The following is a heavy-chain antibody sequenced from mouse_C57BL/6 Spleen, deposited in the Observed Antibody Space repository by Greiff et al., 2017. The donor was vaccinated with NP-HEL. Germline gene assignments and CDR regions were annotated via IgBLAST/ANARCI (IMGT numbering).Heavy chain of an antibody. D-gene: IGHD1-1*01. CDR2: IYPGSGST. CDR1: GYTFTSYW. V-gene: IGHV1-55*01. J-gene: IGHJ4*01. Sequence: VQLQQSGAELVKPGASVKMSCKASGYTFTSYWITWVKQRPGQGLEWIGDIYPGSGSTNYNEKFKSKATLTVDTSSSTAYMQLSSLTSEDSAVYYCARGDDYYGSFDAMDYWGQGTSVTVAS. CDR3: ARGDDYYGSFDAMDY.